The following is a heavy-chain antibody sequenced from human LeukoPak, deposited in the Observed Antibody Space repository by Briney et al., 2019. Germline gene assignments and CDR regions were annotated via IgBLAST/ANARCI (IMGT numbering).Heavy chain of an antibody. CDR2: ISSSGST. J-gene: IGHJ4*02. D-gene: IGHD5-18*01. V-gene: IGHV4-61*02. CDR3: ARGRGTENGYSYGDIDY. Sequence: SETLSLTCTVSGDSISSGDYYWSWIRQPAGKGLEWIGRISSSGSTNYNPSLKSRVTISVDTSKNQFSLKLSSVTAADTAVYYCARGRGTENGYSYGDIDYWGQGTLVTVSS. CDR1: GDSISSGDYY.